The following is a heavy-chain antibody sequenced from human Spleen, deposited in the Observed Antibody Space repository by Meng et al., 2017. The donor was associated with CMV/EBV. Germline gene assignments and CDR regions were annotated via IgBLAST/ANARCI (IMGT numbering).Heavy chain of an antibody. CDR3: ARDAGTIAVSGIGDY. CDR1: GYIFTKYG. V-gene: IGHV1-18*01. Sequence: ASVKVSCKASGYIFTKYGVNWMRQAPGQGPEWMVWISAYNGDTMYAPKVQGRVTMTTDTSTSTAYMELRGLRSDDTAVYYCARDAGTIAVSGIGDYWGQGTLVTVSS. J-gene: IGHJ4*02. CDR2: ISAYNGDT. D-gene: IGHD6-19*01.